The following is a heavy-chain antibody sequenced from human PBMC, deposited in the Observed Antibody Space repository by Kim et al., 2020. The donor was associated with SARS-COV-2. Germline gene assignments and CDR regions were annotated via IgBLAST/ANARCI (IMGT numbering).Heavy chain of an antibody. CDR1: GFTFSDYY. Sequence: GGSLRLSCAASGFTFSDYYMSWIRQAPGKGLEWVSYISSSGSTIYYADSVKGRFTISRDNAKNSLYLQMNSLRAEDTAVYYCARDGGITIFGVVNPFYPPYFYGMDDWGQGTTVTVSS. D-gene: IGHD3-3*01. CDR2: ISSSGSTI. V-gene: IGHV3-11*01. CDR3: ARDGGITIFGVVNPFYPPYFYGMDD. J-gene: IGHJ6*02.